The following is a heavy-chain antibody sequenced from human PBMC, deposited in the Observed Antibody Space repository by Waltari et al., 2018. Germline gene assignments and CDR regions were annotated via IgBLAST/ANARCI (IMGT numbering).Heavy chain of an antibody. CDR2: INHSGST. D-gene: IGHD1-26*01. J-gene: IGHJ5*02. CDR3: ARRGGLTREEDWFDP. V-gene: IGHV4-34*01. CDR1: GGSFSGYY. Sequence: QVQLQQWGAGLLKPSETLSLTCAVYGGSFSGYYWSWIRPPPGKGLARVGEINHSGSTNYNTSLKSRVTISVDTSKNQFSLKLSSVTAADTAVYYCARRGGLTREEDWFDPWGQGTLVTVSS.